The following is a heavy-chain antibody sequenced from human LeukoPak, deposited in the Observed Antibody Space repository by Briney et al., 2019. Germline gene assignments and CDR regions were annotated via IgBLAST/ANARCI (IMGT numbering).Heavy chain of an antibody. CDR2: IDWDDDK. Sequence: SGPALVKPTQTLTLTCTFSGFSLSTSGMCVSWIRQPPGKALEWLARIDWDDDKYYSTSLKTRLTISKDTSKNQVVLTMTNMDPVDTATYYCARIRCRGYSSSWYNYYYGMDVWAQGTTVTVSS. CDR1: GFSLSTSGMC. V-gene: IGHV2-70*11. D-gene: IGHD6-13*01. J-gene: IGHJ6*02. CDR3: ARIRCRGYSSSWYNYYYGMDV.